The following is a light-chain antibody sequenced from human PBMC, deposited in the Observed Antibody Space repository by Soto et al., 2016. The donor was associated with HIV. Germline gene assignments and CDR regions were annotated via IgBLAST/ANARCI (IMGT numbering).Light chain of an antibody. Sequence: SYELTQPPSVSVTPGKTASITCGGNNIGDKSVHWYQQRPGQAPVLVLFDDSDRPSGIPERFSGSKSGNTASLTISRVEAGDEADYFCQVWDGASDHVVFGGGTRAGRP. CDR2: DDS. V-gene: IGLV3-21*03. CDR1: NIGDKS. CDR3: QVWDGASDHVV. J-gene: IGLJ3*02.